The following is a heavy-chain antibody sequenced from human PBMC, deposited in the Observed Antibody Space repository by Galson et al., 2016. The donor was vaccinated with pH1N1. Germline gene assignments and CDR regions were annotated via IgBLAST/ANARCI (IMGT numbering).Heavy chain of an antibody. CDR3: VRQIYGSGST. Sequence: SLRLSCAVSGFTFSTYWMTWVRQAPGKGLEWVANINQDGSEKHYVDSVKGRFTISRDNAKNSLYLQMNSLRAEDTAAFYCVRQIYGSGSTWGQGTLVTVSS. CDR1: GFTFSTYW. V-gene: IGHV3-7*01. J-gene: IGHJ5*02. CDR2: INQDGSEK. D-gene: IGHD3-10*01.